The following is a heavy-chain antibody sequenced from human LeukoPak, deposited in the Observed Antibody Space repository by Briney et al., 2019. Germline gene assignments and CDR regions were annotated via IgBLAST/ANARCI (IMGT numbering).Heavy chain of an antibody. Sequence: ASVRVSCTASGYTFTTYGVSWVRQAPGQGLEWMGWISAYNGNTNYAQKLQGRVTMTTDTSTSTAYMELRSLRSDDTAVYYCARDQGYYDTSGHDYWGQGTLVTVSS. V-gene: IGHV1-18*01. CDR3: ARDQGYYDTSGHDY. J-gene: IGHJ4*02. CDR1: GYTFTTYG. CDR2: ISAYNGNT. D-gene: IGHD3-22*01.